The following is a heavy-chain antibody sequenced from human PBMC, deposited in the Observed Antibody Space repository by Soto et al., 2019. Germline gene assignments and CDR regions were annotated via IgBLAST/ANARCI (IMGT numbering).Heavy chain of an antibody. J-gene: IGHJ3*02. CDR2: IHPGNGDT. CDR1: GYTFTSYP. V-gene: IGHV1-3*01. Sequence: ASVKVSCKASGYTFTSYPLHWVRQAPGQSFEWMGWIHPGNGDTKYSQKFQGRVTFTRDASATAAYMDLSGLRSEDTALYYCTRLHTVTTSLLAFDIWGQGTMVTVSS. CDR3: TRLHTVTTSLLAFDI. D-gene: IGHD4-17*01.